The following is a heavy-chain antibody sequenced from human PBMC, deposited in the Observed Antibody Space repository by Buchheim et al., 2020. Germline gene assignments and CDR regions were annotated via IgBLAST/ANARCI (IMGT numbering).Heavy chain of an antibody. D-gene: IGHD2-21*01. J-gene: IGHJ6*02. CDR3: ARGIANGVDV. CDR1: GYTFTGYH. CDR2: MSPNTGDT. Sequence: QVQLVQSGAEVQKPGASVKVSCKASGYTFTGYHINWVRQATGQGLEWMGWMSPNTGDTAYAQKFQGRVTMTRDHSINTAYMELSSLTSEDTGVYYCARGIANGVDVWGQGAT. V-gene: IGHV1-8*01.